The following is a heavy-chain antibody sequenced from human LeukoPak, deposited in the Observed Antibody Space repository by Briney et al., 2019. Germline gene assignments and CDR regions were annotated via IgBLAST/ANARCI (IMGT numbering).Heavy chain of an antibody. V-gene: IGHV1-69*04. CDR2: IIPILGIA. J-gene: IGHJ4*02. Sequence: SVKVSCKASGGTFSSYAISWVRQAPGQGLEWMGRIIPILGIANYAQKFQGRVTITADKSTSTAYMELSSLRSEDTAVYYCARGSHDYGDDFLDYWGQGTLVTVSS. CDR1: GGTFSSYA. CDR3: ARGSHDYGDDFLDY. D-gene: IGHD4-17*01.